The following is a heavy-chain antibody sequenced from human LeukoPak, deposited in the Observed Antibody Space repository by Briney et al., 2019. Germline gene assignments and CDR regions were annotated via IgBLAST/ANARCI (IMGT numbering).Heavy chain of an antibody. J-gene: IGHJ4*02. CDR1: GFTFISYA. D-gene: IGHD6-13*01. V-gene: IGHV3-30*14. Sequence: GGSLRLSCAASGFTFISYAMHWVRQAPGKGLEWVAVISYDGSNKYYADSVRGRFTISRENAKNSLYLQMDSLRAEDTAVYYCAKSRANKGSSWYFDYWGQGTLVTVSS. CDR3: AKSRANKGSSWYFDY. CDR2: ISYDGSNK.